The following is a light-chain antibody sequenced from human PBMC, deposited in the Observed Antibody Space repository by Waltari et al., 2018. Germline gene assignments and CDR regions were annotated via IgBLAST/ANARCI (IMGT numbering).Light chain of an antibody. J-gene: IGKJ5*01. CDR3: QQYNRWPPIT. Sequence: EVVMTQSPDTLSVSPGGRATLFCGASQSIATNLAWYHQRRGLAPRLLIFDASTRANSSAVGFSSSGSGTEFTLSISSLQSDDSAFYYCQQYNRWPPITFGQGTRPEIK. CDR2: DAS. CDR1: QSIATN. V-gene: IGKV3-15*01.